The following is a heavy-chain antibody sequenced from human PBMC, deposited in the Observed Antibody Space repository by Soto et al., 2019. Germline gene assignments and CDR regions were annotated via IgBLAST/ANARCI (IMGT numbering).Heavy chain of an antibody. CDR2: IYPGDSDT. Sequence: GKGLEWMGIIYPGDSDTRYSPSFQGQVTISADKSISTAYLQWSSLKASDTAFYYCAEQSKRSGWYVFAYWGKGTLVPVSS. CDR3: AEQSKRSGWYVFAY. V-gene: IGHV5-51*01. J-gene: IGHJ4*02. D-gene: IGHD6-19*01.